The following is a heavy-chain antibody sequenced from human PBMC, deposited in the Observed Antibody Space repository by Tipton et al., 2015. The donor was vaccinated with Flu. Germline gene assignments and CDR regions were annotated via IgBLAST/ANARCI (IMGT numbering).Heavy chain of an antibody. CDR3: ARGILRFSRGGPTRNFDY. J-gene: IGHJ4*02. CDR2: INHSGST. Sequence: TLSLTCAVYGGSFSGYYWSWIRQPPGKGLEWIGEINHSGSTNYNPSLKSRVTISVDTSKNQFSLKLSSVTAADTAVYYCARGILRFSRGGPTRNFDYWGQGTLVTVSS. CDR1: GGSFSGYY. D-gene: IGHD3-3*01. V-gene: IGHV4-34*01.